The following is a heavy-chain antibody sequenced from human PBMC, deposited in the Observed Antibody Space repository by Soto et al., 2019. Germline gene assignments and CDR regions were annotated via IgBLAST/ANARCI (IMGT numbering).Heavy chain of an antibody. CDR1: GGSFSGYY. V-gene: IGHV4-34*01. CDR2: INHSGST. J-gene: IGHJ6*03. Sequence: SEALSLTCAVYGGSFSGYYWSWIRQPPGKGLEWIGEINHSGSTNYNPSLKSRVTISVDTSKNQFSLKLSSVTAADTAVYYCARNLITMVRGVIRSRSIAYYYMDVWGKGTKVTVSS. D-gene: IGHD3-10*01. CDR3: ARNLITMVRGVIRSRSIAYYYMDV.